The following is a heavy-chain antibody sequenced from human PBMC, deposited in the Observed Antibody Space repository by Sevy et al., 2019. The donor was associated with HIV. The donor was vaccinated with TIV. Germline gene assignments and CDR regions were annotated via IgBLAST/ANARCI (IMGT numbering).Heavy chain of an antibody. J-gene: IGHJ4*02. CDR2: LSFGCGKI. V-gene: IGHV3-23*01. CDR1: GFDFSIYS. Sequence: GGSLRLSCAASGFDFSIYSMSWVRQAPGKGLEWVSTLSFGCGKINYADSVKGRFTISRDNSKSSVYLQMNNMGVEGTAVYYCAREGCTKPHDYWGQGTLVTVSS. D-gene: IGHD2-8*01. CDR3: AREGCTKPHDY.